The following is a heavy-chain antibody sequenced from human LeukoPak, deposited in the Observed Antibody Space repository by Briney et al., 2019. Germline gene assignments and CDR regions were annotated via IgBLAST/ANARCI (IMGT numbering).Heavy chain of an antibody. CDR1: GYTFTNYL. J-gene: IGHJ4*02. CDR2: ITPSVDTT. Sequence: ASVNVSCKASGYTFTNYLLHWVRQAPGQGLEWVGRITPSVDTTNYAQKFRDRVTMTRGTSTSTVYMELSSLRSEDTAVYHCVREESGGYFDYWGQGTLVTVSS. V-gene: IGHV1-46*01. D-gene: IGHD2-8*02. CDR3: VREESGGYFDY.